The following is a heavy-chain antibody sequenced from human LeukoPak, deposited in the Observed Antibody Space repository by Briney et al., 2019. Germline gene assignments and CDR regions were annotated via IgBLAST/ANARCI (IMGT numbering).Heavy chain of an antibody. Sequence: PGGSLRLSCAASGFTVSSNYMSWVRQAPGKGLEWVSVIYSGGSTYYADSVKGRFTISRDNSKNTLYLQMNSLRAEDTAVYYCARGGTTGTTSPLRAFDIWAQGTMVTISS. D-gene: IGHD1-1*01. CDR3: ARGGTTGTTSPLRAFDI. CDR2: IYSGGST. V-gene: IGHV3-53*01. CDR1: GFTVSSNY. J-gene: IGHJ3*02.